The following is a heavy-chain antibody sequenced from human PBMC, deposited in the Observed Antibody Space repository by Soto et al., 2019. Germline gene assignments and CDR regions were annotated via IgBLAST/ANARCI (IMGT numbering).Heavy chain of an antibody. CDR3: TTLHAIQPQDY. D-gene: IGHD2-2*02. CDR1: GFTFSNAC. V-gene: IGHV3-15*05. Sequence: GESLKISCAASGFTFSNACMSWVRQAPGKGLEWVGRIKSKTDGGTTDYAAPVKDRFTISRDDSKNMLYLQMNSLKTEDTAVYYCTTLHAIQPQDYWGQGTLVTVSS. J-gene: IGHJ4*02. CDR2: IKSKTDGGTT.